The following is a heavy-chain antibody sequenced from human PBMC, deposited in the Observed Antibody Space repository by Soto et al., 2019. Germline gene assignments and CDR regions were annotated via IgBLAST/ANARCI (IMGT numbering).Heavy chain of an antibody. CDR3: ARDGYADYVGVGWFDP. D-gene: IGHD4-17*01. CDR1: GGSISSGGYS. V-gene: IGHV4-30-2*01. Sequence: SETLSLTCAVSGGSISSGGYSWSWIRQPPGKGLEWIGYIYHSGSTYYNPSLKSRVTISVDRSKNQFSLKLSSVTAADTAVYYCARDGYADYVGVGWFDPWGQGTLVTVSS. J-gene: IGHJ5*02. CDR2: IYHSGST.